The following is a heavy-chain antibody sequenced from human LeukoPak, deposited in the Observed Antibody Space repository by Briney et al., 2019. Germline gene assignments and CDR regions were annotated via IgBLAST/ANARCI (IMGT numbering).Heavy chain of an antibody. CDR3: AKDYEDYYFDY. J-gene: IGHJ4*02. CDR1: GFTFSSYS. D-gene: IGHD3-16*01. CDR2: ISSSSSTI. Sequence: GGSLRLSCAASGFTFSSYSMNWVRQAPGKGLEWVSYISSSSSTIYYADSVKGRFTISRDNSKNTLYLQMNSLRAEDTAVYYCAKDYEDYYFDYWGQGTLVTVSS. V-gene: IGHV3-48*01.